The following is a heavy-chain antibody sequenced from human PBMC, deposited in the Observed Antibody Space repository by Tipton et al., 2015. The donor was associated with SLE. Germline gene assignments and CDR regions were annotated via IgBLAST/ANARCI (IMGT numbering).Heavy chain of an antibody. CDR3: ARLCQQHNWFDP. J-gene: IGHJ5*02. CDR1: GYTFTSYD. V-gene: IGHV1-8*01. CDR2: MNPNGGNT. D-gene: IGHD2-2*01. Sequence: QSGPEVKKPGASVKVSCKASGYTFTSYDINWVRQATGQGLEWMGWMNPNGGNTGYAQKFQGRVTMTRNTSISTAYMELSSLRSEDTAVYYCARLCQQHNWFDPWGQGTLVTVSS.